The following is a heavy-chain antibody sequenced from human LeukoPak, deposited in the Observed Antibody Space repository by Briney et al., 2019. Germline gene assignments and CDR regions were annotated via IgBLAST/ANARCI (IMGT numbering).Heavy chain of an antibody. D-gene: IGHD6-13*01. CDR2: ISSYNGYT. V-gene: IGHV1-18*01. Sequence: ASVMVSCRACGYNFTSYYIIWVGRPPGRGLEWMVWISSYNGYTNYAQKLQGRVTMTTDTSTSTAYMELRSLRSDDTAVYYCARDRQPPWYSSSWYKLWSRHHFDYWGQGTLVTVSS. CDR3: ARDRQPPWYSSSWYKLWSRHHFDY. CDR1: GYNFTSYY. J-gene: IGHJ4*02.